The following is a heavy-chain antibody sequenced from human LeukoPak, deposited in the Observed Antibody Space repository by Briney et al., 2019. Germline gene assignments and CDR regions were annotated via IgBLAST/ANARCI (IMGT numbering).Heavy chain of an antibody. CDR3: ARLNQLLLGTAYYFDY. CDR1: GGSISSGGYY. CDR2: IYYSGST. Sequence: SETLSLTCTASGGSISSGGYYWSWIRQHPEKGLEWIGYIYYSGSTYYNPSLKSRVTISVDTSKNQFSLKLSSVTAADTAVYYCARLNQLLLGTAYYFDYWGQGTLVTVSS. D-gene: IGHD2-2*01. V-gene: IGHV4-31*03. J-gene: IGHJ4*02.